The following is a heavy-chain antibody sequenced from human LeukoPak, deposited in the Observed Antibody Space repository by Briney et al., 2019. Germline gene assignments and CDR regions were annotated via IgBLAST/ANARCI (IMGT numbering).Heavy chain of an antibody. CDR3: ARGIVEATGYFDY. Sequence: GGSLRLSCAASGFTFSTYSMTWVRQAPGKGLEWVSYISSSSSTIYYADSVKGRFTISRDNAKNSLYLQMNSLRAEDTAVYYCARGIVEATGYFDYWGQGTLVTVSS. CDR1: GFTFSTYS. V-gene: IGHV3-48*01. CDR2: ISSSSSTI. D-gene: IGHD1-26*01. J-gene: IGHJ4*02.